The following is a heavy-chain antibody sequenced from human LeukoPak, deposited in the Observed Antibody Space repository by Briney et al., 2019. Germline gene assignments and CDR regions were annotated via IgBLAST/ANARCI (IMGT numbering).Heavy chain of an antibody. D-gene: IGHD5-24*01. Sequence: GASVKVSCKASGYTFIGYYMHWVRQAPGHGLEWMGWINPHSGGTNSEQNFQGRVTMSRDTSISTVYMELSRLRSDDTALYYCAREGVIGDGYNFFDYWGQGTLVTVSS. V-gene: IGHV1-2*02. J-gene: IGHJ4*02. CDR2: INPHSGGT. CDR1: GYTFIGYY. CDR3: AREGVIGDGYNFFDY.